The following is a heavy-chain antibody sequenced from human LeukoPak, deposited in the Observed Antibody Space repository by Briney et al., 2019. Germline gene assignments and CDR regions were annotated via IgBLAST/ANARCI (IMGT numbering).Heavy chain of an antibody. CDR3: ARGHMTTVTTRDFDY. CDR1: GYTFTSYY. CDR2: INPSGGST. J-gene: IGHJ4*02. Sequence: ASVKVSCKASGYTFTSYYMHWVRQAPGQGLEWMGIINPSGGSTSYAQKFQGRVTMTRDTSTSTVYMELSSLRSEDTAVYYCARGHMTTVTTRDFDYWGQGTLVTVSS. V-gene: IGHV1-46*01. D-gene: IGHD4-17*01.